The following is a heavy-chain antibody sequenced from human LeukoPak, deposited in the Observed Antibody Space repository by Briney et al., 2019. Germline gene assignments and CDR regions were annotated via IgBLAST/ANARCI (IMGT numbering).Heavy chain of an antibody. CDR3: ARDNYDSSGYYGYYYYYGMDV. Sequence: GGSLRLSCAASGFTFSSYSMNWVRQAPGKGLEWVSSISSSSSYIYYADSVKGRFTISRDNAKNSLYLQMNSLRAEDTAVYYCARDNYDSSGYYGYYYYYGMDVWGQGTTVTVSS. D-gene: IGHD3-22*01. CDR2: ISSSSSYI. J-gene: IGHJ6*02. CDR1: GFTFSSYS. V-gene: IGHV3-21*01.